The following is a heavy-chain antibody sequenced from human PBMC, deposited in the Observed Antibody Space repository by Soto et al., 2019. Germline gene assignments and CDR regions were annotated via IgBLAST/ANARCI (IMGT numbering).Heavy chain of an antibody. J-gene: IGHJ4*02. D-gene: IGHD2-2*01. V-gene: IGHV3-23*01. Sequence: LRLSCAGSGFTFSSYAMSWVRQAPGKGLEWVSAISGSGGSTYYADSVKGRFTISRDNSKNTLYLQMNSLRAEDTAVYYCAKDWYQLPIRFDYWGQGTLVTVSS. CDR3: AKDWYQLPIRFDY. CDR2: ISGSGGST. CDR1: GFTFSSYA.